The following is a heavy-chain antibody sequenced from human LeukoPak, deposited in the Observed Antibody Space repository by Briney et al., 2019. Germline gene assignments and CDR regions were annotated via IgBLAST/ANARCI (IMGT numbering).Heavy chain of an antibody. J-gene: IGHJ4*02. CDR1: GGSISSYY. Sequence: SETLSLTCTVSGGSISSYYWSWIRQPAGKGLEWIGRIYTSGSTNYNPSLKSRVTMPVDTSKNQFSLKLSSVTAADTAVYYCARSPRYQLLLPFDYWGQGTLVTVSS. V-gene: IGHV4-4*07. CDR3: ARSPRYQLLLPFDY. CDR2: IYTSGST. D-gene: IGHD2-2*01.